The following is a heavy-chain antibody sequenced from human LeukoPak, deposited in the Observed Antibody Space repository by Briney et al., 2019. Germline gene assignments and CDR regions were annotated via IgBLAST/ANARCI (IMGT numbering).Heavy chain of an antibody. J-gene: IGHJ4*02. CDR1: GYTFFRYG. Sequence: ASVKVSCKTSGYTFFRYGISWVRQAPGQGLEWMGWINPNSGGTNYAQKFQGRVTMTRDTSISTAYMELSRLRSDDTAVYYCALGELPSSFDYWGQGTLVTVSS. CDR3: ALGELPSSFDY. D-gene: IGHD1-26*01. CDR2: INPNSGGT. V-gene: IGHV1-2*02.